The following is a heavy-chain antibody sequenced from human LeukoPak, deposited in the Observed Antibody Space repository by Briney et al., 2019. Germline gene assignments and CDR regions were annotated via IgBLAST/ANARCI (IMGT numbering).Heavy chain of an antibody. CDR3: ARLMRAGDSSGYS. J-gene: IGHJ4*02. Sequence: GGSLRLPCAASGFTFSSYSMNWVRQAPGKGLEWVSSISSSSSYIYYADSVKGRFTISRDNAKNSLYLQMNSLRAEDTAVYYCARLMRAGDSSGYSWGQGTLVTVSS. CDR1: GFTFSSYS. CDR2: ISSSSSYI. D-gene: IGHD3-22*01. V-gene: IGHV3-21*01.